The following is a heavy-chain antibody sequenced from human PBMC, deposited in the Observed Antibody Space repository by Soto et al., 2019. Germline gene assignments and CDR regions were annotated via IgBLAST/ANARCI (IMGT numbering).Heavy chain of an antibody. V-gene: IGHV4-30-4*01. CDR2: IYNSGNT. Sequence: QVQLQESGPGLVKPSQTLSLTCTVSGGSISDGAYYCSWIRQPPGKGLEWIGHIYNSGNTYNNPYLRRRLTISLDTSKSQFSLNLNSVTAADTAVYYCASGLSGDKVDQWGQGTLVTVSS. CDR3: ASGLSGDKVDQ. CDR1: GGSISDGAYY. J-gene: IGHJ4*02. D-gene: IGHD2-21*01.